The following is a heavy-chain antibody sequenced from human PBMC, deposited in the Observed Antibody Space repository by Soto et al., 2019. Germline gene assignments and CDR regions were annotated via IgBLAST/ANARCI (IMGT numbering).Heavy chain of an antibody. D-gene: IGHD3-10*01. V-gene: IGHV1-3*04. CDR2: INTGSGNT. CDR3: SRSQGAVGSGSYSIFGDFQH. Sequence: GVSVEVSCKACGYTLTSYALHSVRQDTGQSLEWLGWINTGSGNTKYSQKLQGRVTITRDTSASTAYMELSSLRSEDTAVYYCSRSQGAVGSGSYSIFGDFQHWGQGTLVTISS. CDR1: GYTLTSYA. J-gene: IGHJ1*01.